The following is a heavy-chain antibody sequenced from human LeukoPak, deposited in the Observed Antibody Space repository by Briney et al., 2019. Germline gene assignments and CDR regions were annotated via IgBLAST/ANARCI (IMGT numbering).Heavy chain of an antibody. V-gene: IGHV3-66*01. J-gene: IGHJ4*02. Sequence: GGSLRLCCAASGLTVSSNYMSWVRQAPGKGLEWVSSIYIGGSTYYADSVKGRFTISRDNPNNTLYLQMHSLRAEDTAVYYCAREISRFGIWGQGTLVTVSS. CDR1: GLTVSSNY. D-gene: IGHD3-16*01. CDR2: IYIGGST. CDR3: AREISRFGI.